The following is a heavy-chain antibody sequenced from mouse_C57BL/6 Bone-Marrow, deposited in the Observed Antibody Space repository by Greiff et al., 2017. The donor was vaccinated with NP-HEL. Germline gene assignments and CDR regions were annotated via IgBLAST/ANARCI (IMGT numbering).Heavy chain of an antibody. Sequence: VQLQQPGAELVKPGASVKLSCKASGYTFTSYWMHWVKQRPGQGLEWIGMIHPNSGSTNYNEKFKSKATLTVDKSSSTAYMQLSSLTSEDSAVYYCARRQLLRSYFDVWGTGTTVTVSS. D-gene: IGHD1-1*01. CDR3: ARRQLLRSYFDV. V-gene: IGHV1-64*01. J-gene: IGHJ1*03. CDR2: IHPNSGST. CDR1: GYTFTSYW.